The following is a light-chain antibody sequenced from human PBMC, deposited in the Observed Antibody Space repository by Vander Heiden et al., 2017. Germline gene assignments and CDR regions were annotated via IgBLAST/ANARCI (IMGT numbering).Light chain of an antibody. CDR2: AAS. V-gene: IGKV1-16*02. Sequence: PPPQSASVGDRGGMTWRASQGISDYLAGFQQKPGKAPKSLGYAASSLQSGVPSKFSGSGSGTDFTLTISSLQPEDFATYYCQQYNSYPYTFGQGTKLEIK. J-gene: IGKJ2*01. CDR3: QQYNSYPYT. CDR1: QGISDY.